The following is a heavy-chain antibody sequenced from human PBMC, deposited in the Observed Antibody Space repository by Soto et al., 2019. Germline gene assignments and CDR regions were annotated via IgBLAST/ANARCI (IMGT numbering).Heavy chain of an antibody. Sequence: PGGSLRLSCAASGFTFSSYGMHWVRQAPGKGLEWVAVISYDGSNKYYADSVKGRFTISRDNSKNTLYLQMNSLRAEDTAVYYCXKANYDSSGYASYYFDYWGQGTLVTVSS. J-gene: IGHJ4*02. D-gene: IGHD3-22*01. CDR1: GFTFSSYG. CDR3: XKANYDSSGYASYYFDY. CDR2: ISYDGSNK. V-gene: IGHV3-30*18.